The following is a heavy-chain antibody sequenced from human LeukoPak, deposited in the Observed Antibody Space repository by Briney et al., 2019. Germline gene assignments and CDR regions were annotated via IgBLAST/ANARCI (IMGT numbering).Heavy chain of an antibody. CDR3: ARYRGYGSGYLDY. Sequence: SETLSLTCTVSGGSISSYYWSWIRQPPGKGLEWIGYIYYSGSTNYSPSLKSRVTISVDTSKIQFSLKLSSVTAADTAVYYCARYRGYGSGYLDYWGQGTLVTVSS. V-gene: IGHV4-59*01. CDR2: IYYSGST. D-gene: IGHD5-12*01. J-gene: IGHJ4*02. CDR1: GGSISSYY.